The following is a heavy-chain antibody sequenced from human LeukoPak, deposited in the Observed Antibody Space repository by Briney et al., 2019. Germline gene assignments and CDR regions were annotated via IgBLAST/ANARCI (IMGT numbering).Heavy chain of an antibody. J-gene: IGHJ3*02. CDR1: GYTFTSYG. D-gene: IGHD5-12*01. Sequence: ASVKVSCKASGYTFTSYGISWVRQAPGQGLEWMGWISAYNGNTNYAQKLQGRVTMTTDTSTSTAYMELRSLRSDDTAVYYCARVESGWYSGYVRSSAFDIWGQGTMVTVSS. CDR3: ARVESGWYSGYVRSSAFDI. CDR2: ISAYNGNT. V-gene: IGHV1-18*01.